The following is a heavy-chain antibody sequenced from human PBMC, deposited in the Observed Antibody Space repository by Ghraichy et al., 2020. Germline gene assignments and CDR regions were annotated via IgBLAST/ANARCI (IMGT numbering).Heavy chain of an antibody. J-gene: IGHJ4*02. CDR1: GGTISSSSYY. CDR2: IYYSGST. V-gene: IGHV4-39*01. CDR3: ARHVDTAMIFSWTDY. Sequence: SETLSLTCTVSGGTISSSSYYWGWIRQPPGKGLEWIGSIYYSGSTYYNPSLKSRVTISVDTSKNQFSLKLSSVTAADTAVYYCARHVDTAMIFSWTDYWGQGTLVTVSS. D-gene: IGHD5-18*01.